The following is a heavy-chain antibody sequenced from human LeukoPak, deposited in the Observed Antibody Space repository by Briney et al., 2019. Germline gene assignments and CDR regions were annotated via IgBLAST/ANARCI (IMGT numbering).Heavy chain of an antibody. J-gene: IGHJ4*02. Sequence: PAETLSLTCTLSGGSLSSSSYYWGWIPQPPGKGLGWIGSIYYNGSTYYNPSLKSRVTISVDTSKNQFSLKLSSVTAADTAVYYCASITVTTFDFDYWGQGTLVTVSS. CDR3: ASITVTTFDFDY. D-gene: IGHD4-17*01. CDR2: IYYNGST. V-gene: IGHV4-39*07. CDR1: GGSLSSSSYY.